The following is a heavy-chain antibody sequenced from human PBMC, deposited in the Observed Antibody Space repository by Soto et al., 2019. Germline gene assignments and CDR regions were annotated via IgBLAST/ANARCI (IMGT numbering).Heavy chain of an antibody. J-gene: IGHJ4*02. V-gene: IGHV1-18*01. CDR2: VSPYSAKT. Sequence: ASVKGSCKASGYTFINYGISWVRQAPGQGFEWMGWVSPYSAKTNYAQKVQGRVTMTTDTPTSTAYMELRSLRSDDTAVYFCARGQPSYETFFDYWGQGTLVTVSS. CDR3: ARGQPSYETFFDY. D-gene: IGHD3-16*01. CDR1: GYTFINYG.